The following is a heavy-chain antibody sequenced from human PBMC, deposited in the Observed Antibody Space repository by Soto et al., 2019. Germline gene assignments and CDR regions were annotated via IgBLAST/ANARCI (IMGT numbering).Heavy chain of an antibody. CDR3: ARANRPITMTYLNWFDP. Sequence: ASVKVSCKTSGYTFSNFGISWVRQAPGQGLEWMGWISIYYSYSHSSSKLHGRLILNTDTSTNTAFMELRNLNSVTAADTAVYYCARANRPITMTYLNWFDPWGQGTLVTVSS. V-gene: IGHV1-18*01. CDR2: ISIYYSYS. D-gene: IGHD3-22*01. J-gene: IGHJ5*02. CDR1: GYTFSNFG.